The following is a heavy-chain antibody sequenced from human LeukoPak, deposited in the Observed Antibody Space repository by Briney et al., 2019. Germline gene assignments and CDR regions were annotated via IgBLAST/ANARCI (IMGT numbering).Heavy chain of an antibody. CDR2: IRHDGSIK. CDR3: AKESFADIDY. CDR1: GFNFSTYG. Sequence: GESLRHSFAASGFNFSTYGMSWVRQAPGKGLEWVAFIRHDGSIKNYVASVKGRSTISSDNSKITPYVQMNNLRAEYTALYYWAKESFADIDYWVGGRLVADSS. J-gene: IGHJ4*02. V-gene: IGHV3-30*02.